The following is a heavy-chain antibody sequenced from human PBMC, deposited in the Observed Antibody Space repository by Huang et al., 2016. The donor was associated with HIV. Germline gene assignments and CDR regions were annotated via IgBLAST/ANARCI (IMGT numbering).Heavy chain of an antibody. Sequence: QVQLVQSGAEVKKPGSSVKVSCKASGGTFSSYAISWVRQGPGQGLEWRGGIIPILGTANYAQKFQGRVTSTADESTSTAYMELSSLRSEDTAVYYCARVESRRYYDSSGYYYWGQGTLVTVSS. V-gene: IGHV1-69*01. CDR2: IIPILGTA. J-gene: IGHJ4*02. D-gene: IGHD3-22*01. CDR3: ARVESRRYYDSSGYYY. CDR1: GGTFSSYA.